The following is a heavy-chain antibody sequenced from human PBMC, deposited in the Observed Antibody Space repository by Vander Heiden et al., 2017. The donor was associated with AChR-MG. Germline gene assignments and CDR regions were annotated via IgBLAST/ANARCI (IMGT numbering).Heavy chain of an antibody. J-gene: IGHJ4*02. D-gene: IGHD1-26*01. CDR1: GFTFGDYA. V-gene: IGHV3-49*04. Sequence: EVELVESGGGLVQPGRSLRLSCTASGFTFGDYAMNWVRQAPGKGLEWVGFIRRKAYGGTTEYPASVKGRFTISRDDSESIVYLQMNSLQTEDTAVYYCTTANTVVGAKYYFDYWGQGALVTVSS. CDR3: TTANTVVGAKYYFDY. CDR2: IRRKAYGGTT.